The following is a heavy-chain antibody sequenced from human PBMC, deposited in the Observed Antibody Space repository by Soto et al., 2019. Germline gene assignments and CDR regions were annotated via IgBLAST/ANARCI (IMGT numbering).Heavy chain of an antibody. D-gene: IGHD6-13*01. CDR3: AKRSPGRQQLVRSNYYYYGMDV. V-gene: IGHV3-23*01. Sequence: PGGSLRLSCAASGFTFSSYAMSWVRQAPGKGLEWVSAISGSGGSTYYADSVKGRFTISRDNSKNTLYLQMNSLRAEDTAVYYCAKRSPGRQQLVRSNYYYYGMDVWGQGTTVTVSS. CDR1: GFTFSSYA. CDR2: ISGSGGST. J-gene: IGHJ6*02.